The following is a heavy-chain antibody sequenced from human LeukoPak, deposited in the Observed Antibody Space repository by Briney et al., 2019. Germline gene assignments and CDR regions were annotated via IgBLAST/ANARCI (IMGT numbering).Heavy chain of an antibody. Sequence: ASETLSLTCTVSGGSISSYYWSWIRQPAGKGLEWIGRIYTSGSTNYNPSLKSRVTMSVDTSKNQFSLKLSSVTAADTAVYYCATASRYYDSSGSRRNAFDIWGQRTMVTVSS. V-gene: IGHV4-4*07. D-gene: IGHD3-22*01. CDR3: ATASRYYDSSGSRRNAFDI. CDR1: GGSISSYY. J-gene: IGHJ3*02. CDR2: IYTSGST.